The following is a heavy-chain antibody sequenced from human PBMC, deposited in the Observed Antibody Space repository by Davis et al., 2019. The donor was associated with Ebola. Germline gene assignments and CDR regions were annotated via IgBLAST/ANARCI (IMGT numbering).Heavy chain of an antibody. CDR3: AKDLAPFLTYYDILTGYDWTGHYYYGMDV. CDR1: GGTFSSYA. J-gene: IGHJ6*02. Sequence: AASVKVSCKASGGTFSSYAISWVRQAPGQGLEWMGGIIPIFGTANYAQKFQGRVTITADKSTSTAYMELSSLRSEETAVYYCAKDLAPFLTYYDILTGYDWTGHYYYGMDVWGQGNTVTVSS. V-gene: IGHV1-69*06. D-gene: IGHD3-9*01. CDR2: IIPIFGTA.